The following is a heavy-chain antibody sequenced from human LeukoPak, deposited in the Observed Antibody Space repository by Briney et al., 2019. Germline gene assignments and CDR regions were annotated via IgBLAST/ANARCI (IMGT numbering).Heavy chain of an antibody. D-gene: IGHD4-17*01. Sequence: ASVKVSCKASGGTFSSYAISWVRQAPGQGLEWMGGIIPIFGTANYAQKFQGRVTITADESTSTAYMELSSLRSEDTAVYYCARDPVDGFTLTPGRNWFDPWGQGTLVTVSS. J-gene: IGHJ5*02. CDR1: GGTFSSYA. CDR3: ARDPVDGFTLTPGRNWFDP. CDR2: IIPIFGTA. V-gene: IGHV1-69*13.